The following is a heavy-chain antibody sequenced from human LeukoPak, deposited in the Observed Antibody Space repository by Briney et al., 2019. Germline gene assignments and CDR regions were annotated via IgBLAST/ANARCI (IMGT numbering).Heavy chain of an antibody. CDR2: IYHSGST. D-gene: IGHD4-17*01. CDR1: GGSISSGGYS. V-gene: IGHV4-30-2*01. CDR3: ARAGDYGDYVFDY. Sequence: PSQTLSLTCAVSGGSISSGGYSWSWIRQPPGKGLEWIGYIYHSGSTYYNPSLKSRVTISVDRSKNQFSLKLSSVTAADTAVYYCARAGDYGDYVFDYWGQGTLVTLSS. J-gene: IGHJ4*02.